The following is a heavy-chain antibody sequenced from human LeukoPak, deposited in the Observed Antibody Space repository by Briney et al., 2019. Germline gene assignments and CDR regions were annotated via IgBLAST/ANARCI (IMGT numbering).Heavy chain of an antibody. CDR1: GFTFSSYG. J-gene: IGHJ5*02. CDR2: ISYDGSNK. CDR3: AKDLFGAWWFDP. D-gene: IGHD3-16*01. Sequence: GRSLRLSCAASGFTFSSYGMHWVRQAPGKGLEWVAVISYDGSNKYYAGSVKGRFTISRDNSKNTLYLQMNSLRAEDTAVYYCAKDLFGAWWFDPWGQGTLVTVSS. V-gene: IGHV3-30*18.